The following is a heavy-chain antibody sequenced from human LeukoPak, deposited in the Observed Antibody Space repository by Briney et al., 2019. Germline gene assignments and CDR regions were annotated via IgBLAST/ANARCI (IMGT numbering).Heavy chain of an antibody. J-gene: IGHJ4*02. CDR3: ARHASGDYPPYYFDY. Sequence: SETLSLTCSVSGRSISRSNYYWGWIRQPPGKGLEWIESIYYSGSTYYNPSLKSRVTISGDTSKNQFSLKLSSVAAADTAVYYCARHASGDYPPYYFDYWGQGTLVTVSS. CDR1: GRSISRSNYY. CDR2: IYYSGST. V-gene: IGHV4-39*01. D-gene: IGHD4-17*01.